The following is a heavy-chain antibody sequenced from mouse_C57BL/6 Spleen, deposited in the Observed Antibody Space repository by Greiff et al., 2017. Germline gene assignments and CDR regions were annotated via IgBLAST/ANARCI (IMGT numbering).Heavy chain of an antibody. V-gene: IGHV5-17*01. CDR3: ARPSFITTVVATGYFDV. Sequence: EVMLVESGGGLVKPGGSLKLSCAASGFTFSDYGMHWVRQAPEKGLEWVAYISSGSSTIYYADTVKGRFTISRDNAKNTLFLQMTSLRSEDTAMYYCARPSFITTVVATGYFDVWGTGTTVTVSS. CDR1: GFTFSDYG. J-gene: IGHJ1*03. CDR2: ISSGSSTI. D-gene: IGHD1-1*01.